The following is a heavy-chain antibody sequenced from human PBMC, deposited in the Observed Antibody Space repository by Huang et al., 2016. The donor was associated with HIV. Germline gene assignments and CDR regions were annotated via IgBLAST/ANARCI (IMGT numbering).Heavy chain of an antibody. Sequence: QVQLVESGGGVVKPGRSLRLSCVGSGFTFRNSAIHWVRQGPGKGLEWGGVVSGDGRTKNYADTVKGRFTIFRDNSKNAVYLQTNTLRTEDTAVYFCASPGEEKYYLPFNYWGQGTLVTVSS. CDR3: ASPGEEKYYLPFNY. J-gene: IGHJ4*02. D-gene: IGHD3-16*01. CDR1: GFTFRNSA. V-gene: IGHV3-30*03. CDR2: VSGDGRTK.